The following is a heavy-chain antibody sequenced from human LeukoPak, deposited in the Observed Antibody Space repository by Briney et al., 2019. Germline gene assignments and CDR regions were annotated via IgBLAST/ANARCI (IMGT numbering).Heavy chain of an antibody. CDR2: ISGSGGST. J-gene: IGHJ4*02. Sequence: GGSLRLSCAASGFTFSSYAMSWVRQAPGKGLEWVSAISGSGGSTYYADSVKGRFTISRDNSKNTLYPQMNSLRAEDTAVYYCAKADGIAAALILDYWGQGTLVTVSS. CDR3: AKADGIAAALILDY. CDR1: GFTFSSYA. D-gene: IGHD6-13*01. V-gene: IGHV3-23*01.